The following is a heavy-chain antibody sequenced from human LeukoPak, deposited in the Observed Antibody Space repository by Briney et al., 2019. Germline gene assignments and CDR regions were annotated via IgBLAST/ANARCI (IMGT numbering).Heavy chain of an antibody. V-gene: IGHV3-53*05. CDR1: GFTVSSNY. D-gene: IGHD2-2*01. Sequence: GGSLRLSCAASGFTVSSNYMSWVRQAPGKGLEWVSVIYSGGSTYYADSVKGRFTISRDNSKNTLHLQMDSLRAEDTAVYFCANMGGYCSSTSCLSLDYWGQGTLVTVSS. CDR2: IYSGGST. CDR3: ANMGGYCSSTSCLSLDY. J-gene: IGHJ4*02.